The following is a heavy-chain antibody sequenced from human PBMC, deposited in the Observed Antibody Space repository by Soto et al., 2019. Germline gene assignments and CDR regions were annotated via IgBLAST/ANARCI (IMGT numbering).Heavy chain of an antibody. Sequence: EASVKVSWKASGYTFTSYYMHWVRQAPGQGLEWMGIINPSGGSTSYAQKFQGRVTMTRDTSTSTVYMELSSLRSEDTAVYYCRGGASSSWYFDYYYYGMDVWGQGTTVTVSS. CDR2: INPSGGST. J-gene: IGHJ6*02. CDR3: RGGASSSWYFDYYYYGMDV. CDR1: GYTFTSYY. V-gene: IGHV1-46*01. D-gene: IGHD6-13*01.